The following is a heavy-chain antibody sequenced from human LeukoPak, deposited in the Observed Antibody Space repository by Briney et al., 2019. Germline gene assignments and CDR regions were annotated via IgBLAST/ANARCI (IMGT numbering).Heavy chain of an antibody. D-gene: IGHD2-2*03. CDR1: GGSISSTTSY. Sequence: SETLSLTCAVSGGSISSTTSYWGGIRQPPGKGLEWIGSIYYSWSTCYNPSLKRRVTISVDTSKNQLSLRLSSVTAADTAVYYCARHGSPDYFDYWGQGTLVTVSS. V-gene: IGHV4-39*01. J-gene: IGHJ4*02. CDR3: ARHGSPDYFDY. CDR2: IYYSWST.